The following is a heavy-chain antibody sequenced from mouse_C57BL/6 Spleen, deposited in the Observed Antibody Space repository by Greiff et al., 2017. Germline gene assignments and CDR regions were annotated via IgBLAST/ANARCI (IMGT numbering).Heavy chain of an antibody. V-gene: IGHV5-17*01. J-gene: IGHJ4*01. D-gene: IGHD2-2*01. Sequence: EVQLQEPGGGLVKPGASLKLSCAASGFTFSDYGMHWVRQAPVKGLEWVAYISSGSSTNYYADTWKGRFTISRDNAKNTLFLQMTSLRSEDTAKYYCARQGYEYAMDYWGQGTSVTVAS. CDR1: GFTFSDYG. CDR2: ISSGSSTN. CDR3: ARQGYEYAMDY.